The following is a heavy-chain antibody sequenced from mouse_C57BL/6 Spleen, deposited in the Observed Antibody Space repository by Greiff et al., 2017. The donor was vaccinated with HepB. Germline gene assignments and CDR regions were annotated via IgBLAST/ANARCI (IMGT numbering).Heavy chain of an antibody. J-gene: IGHJ3*01. V-gene: IGHV1-55*01. Sequence: VQLQQPGAELVKPGASVKMSCKASGYTFTSYWITWVKQRPGQGLEWIGDIYPGSGSTNYNEKFKSKATLTVDTSSSTAYRQLSSLTSEDSAVYYCARFRDYARWFAYWGQGTLVTVSA. CDR3: ARFRDYARWFAY. CDR1: GYTFTSYW. CDR2: IYPGSGST. D-gene: IGHD2-4*01.